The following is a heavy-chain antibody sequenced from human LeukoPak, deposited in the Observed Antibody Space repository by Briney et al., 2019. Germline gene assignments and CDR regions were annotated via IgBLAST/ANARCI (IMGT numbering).Heavy chain of an antibody. CDR3: ARDVRYGDLKWDYYYYYGMDV. Sequence: GGSLRLSCAASGFTFSSYGMHWVRQAPGKGLEWVAVIWYDGSNKYYADSVKGRFTIPRDNSKNTLYLQMNSLRAEDTAVYYCARDVRYGDLKWDYYYYYGMDVWGQGTTVTVSS. CDR1: GFTFSSYG. D-gene: IGHD4-17*01. CDR2: IWYDGSNK. J-gene: IGHJ6*02. V-gene: IGHV3-33*01.